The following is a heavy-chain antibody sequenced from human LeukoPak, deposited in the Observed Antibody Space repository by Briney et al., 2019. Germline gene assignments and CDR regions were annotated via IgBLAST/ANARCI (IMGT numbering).Heavy chain of an antibody. J-gene: IGHJ4*02. CDR1: GGSISSYY. CDR3: ARELLYSYGSFDY. Sequence: PSETLSLTCTVSGGSISSYYWSWIRQPAGKGLEWIGRIYNRGSTNYNPSLKSRVTMSVNSCKNQFSLELSSLTAPDTAVYYCARELLYSYGSFDYWGQGTLVTVSS. CDR2: IYNRGST. D-gene: IGHD5-18*01. V-gene: IGHV4-4*07.